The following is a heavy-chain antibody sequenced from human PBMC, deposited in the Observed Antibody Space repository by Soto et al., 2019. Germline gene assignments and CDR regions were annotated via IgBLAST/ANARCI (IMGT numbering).Heavy chain of an antibody. J-gene: IGHJ4*02. V-gene: IGHV1-3*01. CDR1: GYTFTSYA. Sequence: ASVKVSCKASGYTFTSYAMHWVRQAPGQRLEWMGWINAGNGNTKYSQKFQGGVTITRDTSASTAYMELSSLRSEDTAVYYCARDGAKLLWFGESGYYFDYWGQGTLVTVSS. CDR3: ARDGAKLLWFGESGYYFDY. CDR2: INAGNGNT. D-gene: IGHD3-10*01.